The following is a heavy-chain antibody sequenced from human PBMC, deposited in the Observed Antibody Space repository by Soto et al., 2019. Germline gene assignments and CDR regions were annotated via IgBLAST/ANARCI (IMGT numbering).Heavy chain of an antibody. J-gene: IGHJ4*02. CDR2: IYHSGTS. CDR1: GNSISTTNW. D-gene: IGHD3-22*01. V-gene: IGHV4-4*02. Sequence: QVELQESGPGLVKPSGTLSLTCDVFGNSISTTNWWSWVRQSPGKGLEWIGEIYHSGTSNSNPSLKSLVTISLDKSKNQSPLKRSAVTAADTAVYYCARDVGYHYDGSPSGQCDFWGQGTLVIVSS. CDR3: ARDVGYHYDGSPSGQCDF.